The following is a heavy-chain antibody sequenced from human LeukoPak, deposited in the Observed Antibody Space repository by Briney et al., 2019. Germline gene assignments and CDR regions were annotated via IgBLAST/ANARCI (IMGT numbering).Heavy chain of an antibody. V-gene: IGHV3-23*01. D-gene: IGHD6-19*01. CDR3: GKDGHCHDSVCPTKIVVAGYVDH. J-gene: IGHJ4*02. CDR1: LFNFTSLL. CDR2: NRSWCEPT. Sequence: GGSLRHLRRPSLFNFTSLLMKLDRQAPGEGLEWVSDNRSWCEPTHYADSVKGRFTISRDNSKNMLYLKMNSLRAEDTAIYYCGKDGHCHDSVCPTKIVVAGYVDHWGQGTLVTVSS.